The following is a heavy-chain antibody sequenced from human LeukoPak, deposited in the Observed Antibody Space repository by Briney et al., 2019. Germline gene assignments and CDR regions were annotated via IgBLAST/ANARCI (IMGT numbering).Heavy chain of an antibody. V-gene: IGHV3-30*02. Sequence: GGSLRLSCAASGFTVSSNYMIWVRQAPGKGLEWVAFIRYDGSNKYYADSVKGRFTISRDNSKNTLYLQMNSQRAEDTAVYYCAKEILAAAGTFGYWGQGTLVTVSS. D-gene: IGHD6-13*01. CDR1: GFTVSSNY. J-gene: IGHJ4*02. CDR3: AKEILAAAGTFGY. CDR2: IRYDGSNK.